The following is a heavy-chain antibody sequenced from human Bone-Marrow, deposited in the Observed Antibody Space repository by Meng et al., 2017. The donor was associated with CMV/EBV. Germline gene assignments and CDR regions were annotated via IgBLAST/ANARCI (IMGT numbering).Heavy chain of an antibody. CDR3: ARDRSSSSVRNWFDP. Sequence: ETLSLTCTVSGGSITTYYWSWIRQPPGKGLEWVANIKQDGSEKYYVDSVKGRFTISRDNAKNSLYLQMNSLRAEDTAVYYCARDRSSSSVRNWFDPWGQGTLVTVSS. J-gene: IGHJ5*02. D-gene: IGHD6-6*01. CDR2: IKQDGSEK. CDR1: GGSITTYY. V-gene: IGHV3-7*01.